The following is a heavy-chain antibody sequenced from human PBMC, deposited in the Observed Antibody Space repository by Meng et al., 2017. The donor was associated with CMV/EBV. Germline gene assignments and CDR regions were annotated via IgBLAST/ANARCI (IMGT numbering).Heavy chain of an antibody. CDR2: INPNSGGT. CDR3: ARVLRQTSDFDD. J-gene: IGHJ4*02. V-gene: IGHV1-2*02. CDR1: GYNFSGYY. Sequence: CKASGYNFSGYYMHWVRQAPGQGLEWMGWINPNSGGTNFAQKFQGRVTMTRDTSVSTAYMELSRLRSDDTAVYYCARVLRQTSDFDDWGQGTLVTVSS. D-gene: IGHD1-7*01.